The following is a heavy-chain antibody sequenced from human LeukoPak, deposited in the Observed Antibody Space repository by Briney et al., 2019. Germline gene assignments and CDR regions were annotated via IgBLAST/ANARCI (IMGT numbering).Heavy chain of an antibody. CDR2: ISRNGGST. V-gene: IGHV3-64*04. CDR3: AKGYFDYGDYPVYGMDV. CDR1: GFTFSSFA. D-gene: IGHD4-17*01. J-gene: IGHJ6*02. Sequence: PGGSLRLSCSASGFTFSSFAMHWVRQAPGKGLEYVAAISRNGGSTYYADSVKGRFTISRDNSKNTLYLQMNSLRAEDTAVYYCAKGYFDYGDYPVYGMDVWGQGTTVTVSS.